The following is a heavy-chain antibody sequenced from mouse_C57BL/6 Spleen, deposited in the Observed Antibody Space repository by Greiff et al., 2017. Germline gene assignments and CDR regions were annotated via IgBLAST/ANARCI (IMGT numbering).Heavy chain of an antibody. V-gene: IGHV1-59*01. D-gene: IGHD2-5*01. CDR1: GYTFTSYW. Sequence: QVQLQQSGAELVRPGTSVKLSCKASGYTFTSYWMHWVKQRPGQGLEWIGVIDPSDSYTNYNQKFKGKATLTVDTSSSTAYMQLSSLTSEDSAVYYCARMWNYYSNFYAMDYWGQGTSVTVSS. CDR2: IDPSDSYT. CDR3: ARMWNYYSNFYAMDY. J-gene: IGHJ4*01.